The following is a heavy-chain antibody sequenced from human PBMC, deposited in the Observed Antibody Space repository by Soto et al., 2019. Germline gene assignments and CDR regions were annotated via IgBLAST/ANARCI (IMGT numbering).Heavy chain of an antibody. V-gene: IGHV3-23*01. CDR3: ARGDRGGSGSPASYYYSGLDV. D-gene: IGHD3-10*01. CDR1: GLNFNDYA. Sequence: EVQLLESGGDLVQPGGSLRLSCAASGLNFNDYAMTWVRQAPGKGLEWVSSVSTRGDITYYSDSVKGRFTISRDNSKNTLFLHMNSLRAEDTALYYCARGDRGGSGSPASYYYSGLDVWGQGTTVTVSS. CDR2: VSTRGDIT. J-gene: IGHJ6*02.